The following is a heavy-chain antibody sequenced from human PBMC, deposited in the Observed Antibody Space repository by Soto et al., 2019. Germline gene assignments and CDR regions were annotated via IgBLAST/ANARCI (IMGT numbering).Heavy chain of an antibody. Sequence: GGSLRLSCVVSGVSFSDYIMNWVRQAPGKGLEWVALISGSSSYIYYADSVKGRFTISRDNAKNSLFLQMDSLRVEDTAVYYCARSGEILQTFDSWGQGTLVTV. D-gene: IGHD1-26*01. CDR2: ISGSSSYI. V-gene: IGHV3-21*01. CDR1: GVSFSDYI. J-gene: IGHJ4*02. CDR3: ARSGEILQTFDS.